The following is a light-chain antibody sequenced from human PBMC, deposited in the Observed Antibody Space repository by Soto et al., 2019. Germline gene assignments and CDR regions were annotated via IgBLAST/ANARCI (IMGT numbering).Light chain of an antibody. V-gene: IGKV1-5*01. Sequence: DIQMTQSPSTLSASVGDRVTITCRASQGIGKWLAWYQQKPGKAPKLLIYGTSSLQSGVPSTFSGSGSGTEFTRTISSLQPDDFATYYCQQYNSLWTFGQGTKVEMK. J-gene: IGKJ1*01. CDR3: QQYNSLWT. CDR1: QGIGKW. CDR2: GTS.